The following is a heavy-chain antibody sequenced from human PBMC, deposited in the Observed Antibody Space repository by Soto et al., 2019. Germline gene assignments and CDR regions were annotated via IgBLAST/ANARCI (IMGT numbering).Heavy chain of an antibody. Sequence: SETLSLTCALSGGSIIGFYWIWIRQSPEKGLEWIGYIRYTGSTKYNPSLKGRVTISLDTSKNQFSLTLNSVAAADTAVYFCAYTADRGSFDSWGQGTLVTVSS. CDR2: IRYTGST. D-gene: IGHD5-18*01. J-gene: IGHJ4*02. CDR1: GGSIIGFY. CDR3: AYTADRGSFDS. V-gene: IGHV4-59*01.